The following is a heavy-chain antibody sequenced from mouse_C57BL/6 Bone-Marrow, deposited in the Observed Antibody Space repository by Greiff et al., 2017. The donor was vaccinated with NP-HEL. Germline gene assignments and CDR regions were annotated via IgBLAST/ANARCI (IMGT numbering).Heavy chain of an antibody. CDR2: IDPSASYT. CDR3: ARWADYSNLAWFAY. V-gene: IGHV1-50*01. D-gene: IGHD2-5*01. Sequence: QVQLQQPGAELVKPGASVKLSCKASGYTFTSYWMQWVKQRPGQGLEWIGEIDPSASYTHYNQQFKGKATLTVDTSSSTAYMQLSSLTSEDSAVYYCARWADYSNLAWFAYWGQGTLVTVSA. CDR1: GYTFTSYW. J-gene: IGHJ3*01.